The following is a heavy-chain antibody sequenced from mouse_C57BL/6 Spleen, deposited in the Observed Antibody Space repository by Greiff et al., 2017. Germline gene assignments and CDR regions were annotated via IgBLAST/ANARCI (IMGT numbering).Heavy chain of an antibody. CDR1: GYTFTSYW. Sequence: VQLQQPGAELVKPGASVKLSCKASGYTFTSYWMQWVKQRPGQGLEWIGEIDPSDSYTNYNQKFKGKATLTVDTSSSTAYMQLSSLTSEDSEVYYCSYYDVSSYHWYFDVWGTGTTVTVSS. V-gene: IGHV1-50*01. D-gene: IGHD1-1*01. J-gene: IGHJ1*03. CDR3: SYYDVSSYHWYFDV. CDR2: IDPSDSYT.